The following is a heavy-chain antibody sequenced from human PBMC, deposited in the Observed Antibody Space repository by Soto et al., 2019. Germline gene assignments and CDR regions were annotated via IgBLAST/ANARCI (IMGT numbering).Heavy chain of an antibody. Sequence: GGSLRLSCAASGFTFSSYSMNWVRQAPGKGLDWVSSISSSSSYIYYADSVKGRFTISRDNAKNSLYLQMNSLRAEDTAVYYCARDPDLSGSYFSFPAPVDYWGQGTLVTVSS. J-gene: IGHJ4*02. CDR3: ARDPDLSGSYFSFPAPVDY. D-gene: IGHD1-26*01. V-gene: IGHV3-21*01. CDR1: GFTFSSYS. CDR2: ISSSSSYI.